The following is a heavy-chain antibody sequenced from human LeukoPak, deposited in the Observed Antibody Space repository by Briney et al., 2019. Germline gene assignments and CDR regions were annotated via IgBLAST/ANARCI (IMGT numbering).Heavy chain of an antibody. CDR3: ASVRGYCSGGSCYPDAFDI. D-gene: IGHD2-15*01. V-gene: IGHV1-2*02. J-gene: IGHJ3*02. CDR2: INPNSGGT. Sequence: ASVKVSCKASGYTFTGYYMHWVRQAPGQGLEWMGWINPNSGGTNYAQKFQGRVTMTRDTSISTANMELSRLRSDDTAVYYCASVRGYCSGGSCYPDAFDIWGQGTMVTVSS. CDR1: GYTFTGYY.